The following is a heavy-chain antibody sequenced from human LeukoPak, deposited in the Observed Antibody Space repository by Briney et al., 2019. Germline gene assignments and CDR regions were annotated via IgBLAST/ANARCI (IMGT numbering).Heavy chain of an antibody. CDR3: ASQTYDFWSGYYISYFDY. V-gene: IGHV4-38-2*01. CDR2: IYHSGST. Sequence: SETLSLTCAVSGYSISSGYYWGWIRQPPGKGLEWIGSIYHSGSTYYNPSLKSRVTISVDTSKNQFSLKLSSVTAADTAVYYCASQTYDFWSGYYISYFDYWGQGTLVTVSS. J-gene: IGHJ4*02. D-gene: IGHD3-3*01. CDR1: GYSISSGYY.